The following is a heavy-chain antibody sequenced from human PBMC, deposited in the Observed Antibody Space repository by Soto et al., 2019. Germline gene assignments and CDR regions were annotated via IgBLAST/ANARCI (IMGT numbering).Heavy chain of an antibody. CDR3: ARDFDFAKGGGIAVAPRIYDAFDI. CDR1: GFTFSSYA. J-gene: IGHJ3*02. V-gene: IGHV3-30-3*01. Sequence: GGSLRLSCAASGFTFSSYAMHWVRQAPGKGLEWVAVISYDGSNKYYADSVKGRFTISRDNSKNTLYLQMNSLRAEDTAVYYCARDFDFAKGGGIAVAPRIYDAFDIWGQGTMVPVSS. CDR2: ISYDGSNK. D-gene: IGHD6-19*01.